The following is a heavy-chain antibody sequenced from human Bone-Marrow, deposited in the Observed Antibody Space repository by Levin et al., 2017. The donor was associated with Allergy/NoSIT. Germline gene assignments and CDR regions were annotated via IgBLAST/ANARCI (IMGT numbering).Heavy chain of an antibody. CDR2: IRSDDAGTT. CDR1: GFTFNNAW. D-gene: IGHD1-14*01. CDR3: VTFDNG. Sequence: PGGSLRLSCVGSGFTFNNAWMTWVRQAPGKGLEWVGRIRSDDAGTTDYAAPVKGRFTISRDNSKSMLYLEMNSLKIEDTAVYYCVTFDNGWGQGTLVTVSS. J-gene: IGHJ4*02. V-gene: IGHV3-15*01.